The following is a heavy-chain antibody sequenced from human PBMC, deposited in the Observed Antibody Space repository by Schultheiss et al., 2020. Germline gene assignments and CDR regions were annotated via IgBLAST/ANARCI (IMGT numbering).Heavy chain of an antibody. CDR1: GYTFTSYG. J-gene: IGHJ6*02. V-gene: IGHV1-8*02. D-gene: IGHD3-22*01. CDR3: ARRGRHYDSSGYSPWDYYYGMDV. CDR2: INPNSGGT. Sequence: ASVKVSCKASGYTFTSYGISWVRQAPGQGLEWMGWINPNSGGTNYAQKFQGRVTMTRNTSISTAYMELSSLRSEDTAVYYCARRGRHYDSSGYSPWDYYYGMDVWGQGTTVTVSS.